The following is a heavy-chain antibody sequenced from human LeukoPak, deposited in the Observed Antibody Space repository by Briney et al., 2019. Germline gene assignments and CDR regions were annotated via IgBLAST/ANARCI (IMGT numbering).Heavy chain of an antibody. J-gene: IGHJ6*02. Sequence: SVKVSCKASGGTFSSYAISWVRPAPGQGLAWMGRIIPILGIANYAQKFQGRVTITADKSTSTAYMELSSLRSEDTAVYYCATSRRYYGMDVWGQGTTVTVSS. CDR1: GGTFSSYA. CDR3: ATSRRYYGMDV. CDR2: IIPILGIA. V-gene: IGHV1-69*04.